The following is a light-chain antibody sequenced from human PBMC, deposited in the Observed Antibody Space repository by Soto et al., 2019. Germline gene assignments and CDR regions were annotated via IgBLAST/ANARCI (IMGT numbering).Light chain of an antibody. J-gene: IGLJ3*02. Sequence: QSVLTQPPSVSGAPGQRVTISCTGSSSNIGAGYDVHWYQQLPGTAPKLLIYGNNNRPSGVPDRFSGSKSGTSASLAITGLQAEDEADYYCHSYDSSLSASVFGGGTKLTVL. CDR2: GNN. CDR1: SSNIGAGYD. V-gene: IGLV1-40*01. CDR3: HSYDSSLSASV.